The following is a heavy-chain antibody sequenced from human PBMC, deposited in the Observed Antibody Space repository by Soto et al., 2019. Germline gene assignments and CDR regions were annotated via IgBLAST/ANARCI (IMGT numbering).Heavy chain of an antibody. J-gene: IGHJ5*02. CDR1: GFTFTTYG. CDR3: AREGHEGWFDP. V-gene: IGHV3-33*01. Sequence: QVQLVESGGGVVQPGRSLRLSCAASGFTFTTYGFHWVRQAPGKGLEWMALIWSDGSNRYYADSVKGRFTISRDNFKNTLYLQMNSLRAEDTAVYYCAREGHEGWFDPWGQGTLVTVSS. CDR2: IWSDGSNR.